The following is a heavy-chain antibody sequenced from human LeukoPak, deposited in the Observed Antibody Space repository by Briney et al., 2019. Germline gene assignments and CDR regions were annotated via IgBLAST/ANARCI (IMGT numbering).Heavy chain of an antibody. CDR3: ARDFSGTGYSSGWPLDY. CDR2: INPNSGGT. CDR1: GYTFTGYY. D-gene: IGHD6-19*01. V-gene: IGHV1-2*02. Sequence: VASVKVSCKASGYTFTGYYMHWVRQAPGQGLEWMGWINPNSGGTNYAQKFQGRVTMTRDTSISTAYMELSRLRSDDTAVYYCARDFSGTGYSSGWPLDYWGQGTLVTVSS. J-gene: IGHJ4*02.